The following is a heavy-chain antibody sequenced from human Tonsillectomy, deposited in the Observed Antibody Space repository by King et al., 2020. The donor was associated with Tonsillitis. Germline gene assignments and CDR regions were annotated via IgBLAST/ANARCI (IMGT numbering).Heavy chain of an antibody. CDR3: ARTTPGYSSSWYEDDAFDI. J-gene: IGHJ3*02. Sequence: TLKESGPALVKPTQTLTLTCTFSGFSLSTSGMCVSWXRQPPGKALEWLALXDWDDNKYYSTSLKTRLTISKDXSKNQVVLTMTNMDPVDTSTYYCARTTPGYSSSWYEDDAFDIWGQGTMVTVSS. CDR1: GFSLSTSGMC. D-gene: IGHD6-13*01. CDR2: XDWDDNK. V-gene: IGHV2-70*01.